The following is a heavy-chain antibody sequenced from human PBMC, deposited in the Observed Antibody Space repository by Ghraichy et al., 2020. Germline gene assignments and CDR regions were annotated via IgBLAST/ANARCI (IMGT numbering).Heavy chain of an antibody. Sequence: ASVKVSCKASGYTFTGYYMHWVRQAPGQGLEWMGWINPNSGGTNYAQKFQGRVTMTRDTSISTAYMELSRLRSDDTAVYYCARAVYLYSYGTGWFDPWGQGTLVTVSS. CDR1: GYTFTGYY. CDR3: ARAVYLYSYGTGWFDP. D-gene: IGHD5-18*01. CDR2: INPNSGGT. J-gene: IGHJ5*02. V-gene: IGHV1-2*02.